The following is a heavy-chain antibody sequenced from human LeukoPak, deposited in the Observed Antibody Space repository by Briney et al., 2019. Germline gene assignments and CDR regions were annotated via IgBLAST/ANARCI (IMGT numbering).Heavy chain of an antibody. D-gene: IGHD2-21*01. CDR3: ARGRGPHIVVVDYFDY. J-gene: IGHJ4*02. V-gene: IGHV4-34*01. Sequence: SETLSLTCAVYGGSISGYYWSWIRQPPGKGLEWIGEINHSGSTNYNPSLKSRVTISVDTSKNQFSLKLSSVTAADTAVYYCARGRGPHIVVVDYFDYWGQGTLVTVSS. CDR2: INHSGST. CDR1: GGSISGYY.